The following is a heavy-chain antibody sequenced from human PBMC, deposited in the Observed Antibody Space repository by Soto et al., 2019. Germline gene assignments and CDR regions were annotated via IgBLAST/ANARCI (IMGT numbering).Heavy chain of an antibody. CDR1: GYTFTSYY. Sequence: VKVSCKASGYTFTSYYMHWVRQAPGQGLEWMGIINPSGGSTSYAQKFQGRVTMTRDTSTSTVYMELSSLRSEDTAVYYCAREARAYCGGDCYSPWYFDLWGRGTLVTVS. V-gene: IGHV1-46*01. D-gene: IGHD2-21*02. CDR3: AREARAYCGGDCYSPWYFDL. J-gene: IGHJ2*01. CDR2: INPSGGST.